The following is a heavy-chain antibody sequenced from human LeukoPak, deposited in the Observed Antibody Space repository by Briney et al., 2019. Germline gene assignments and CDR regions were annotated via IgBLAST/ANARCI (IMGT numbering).Heavy chain of an antibody. Sequence: SETLSLTCAVSGYSISSGYYWAWIRQPPGKGLEWIACIYHSATTYYTPSLKSRVTMSVDTSKNQFSLKLTSVTAADTAVYYCARAYYDFWSGYPTRNYFDYWGQGALVAVSS. CDR1: GYSISSGYY. V-gene: IGHV4-38-2*01. CDR2: IYHSATT. D-gene: IGHD3-3*01. CDR3: ARAYYDFWSGYPTRNYFDY. J-gene: IGHJ4*02.